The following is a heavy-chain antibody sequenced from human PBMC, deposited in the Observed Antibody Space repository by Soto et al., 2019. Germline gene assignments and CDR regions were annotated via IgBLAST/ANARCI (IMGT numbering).Heavy chain of an antibody. J-gene: IGHJ4*02. D-gene: IGHD3-3*01. V-gene: IGHV3-74*01. Sequence: GGSLRLSCAASGFTFSSYWMHWVRQAPGKGLVWVSRINSDGSSTSYADSVKGRFTISRDNAKNTLYLQMNSLRAEDTAVYYCARDSLGDYDFWSGYYTGTGYFDYWGQGTLVTVSS. CDR2: INSDGSST. CDR3: ARDSLGDYDFWSGYYTGTGYFDY. CDR1: GFTFSSYW.